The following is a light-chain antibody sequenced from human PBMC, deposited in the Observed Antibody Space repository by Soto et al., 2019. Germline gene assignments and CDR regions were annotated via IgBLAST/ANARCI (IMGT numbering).Light chain of an antibody. V-gene: IGKV1-39*01. CDR3: HQSYSAPWT. Sequence: DIPVTQSPSSLSASVGDRVTITCRASQSISSYLNWYRQKPGRAPNLLIYAASKLQSGVPSRFSGSGSGTDFTLTISSLQLGDFAIYYCHQSYSAPWTFGQGTKVEIK. CDR1: QSISSY. CDR2: AAS. J-gene: IGKJ1*01.